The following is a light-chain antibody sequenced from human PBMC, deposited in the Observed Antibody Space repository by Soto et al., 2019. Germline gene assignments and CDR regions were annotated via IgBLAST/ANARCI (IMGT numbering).Light chain of an antibody. CDR3: QYYGSSPPFT. Sequence: IVLTLSPCTLSLSPGGRATFACRASQSVSSDLVWYQQKPGQAPRLLIYDASSRATGIPDRFSGSGSGTDFTLTISRLEPEDFAVYYCQYYGSSPPFTFGPGTRLEIK. J-gene: IGKJ5*01. CDR1: QSVSSD. V-gene: IGKV3-20*01. CDR2: DAS.